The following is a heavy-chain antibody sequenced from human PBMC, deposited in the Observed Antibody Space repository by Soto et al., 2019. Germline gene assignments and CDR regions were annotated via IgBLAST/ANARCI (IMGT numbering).Heavy chain of an antibody. J-gene: IGHJ6*02. D-gene: IGHD6-13*01. V-gene: IGHV3-23*01. CDR1: RFTFSNYA. CDR3: AKAPAGSSRYYYGMAV. CDR2: LSGSGGST. Sequence: EVKQLESGGGLVQPAGSLRLSCAASRFTFSNYAMNWVRQAPGKGLEWVSALSGSGGSTYYADSVKGPFTISRDRSKDTLYLQMDSLTVEDTAVYYSAKAPAGSSRYYYGMAVWGQGTTVTVAS.